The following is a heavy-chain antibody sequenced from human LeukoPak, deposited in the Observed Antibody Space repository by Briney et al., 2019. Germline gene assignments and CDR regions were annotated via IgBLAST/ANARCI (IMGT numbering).Heavy chain of an antibody. V-gene: IGHV3-33*01. CDR1: GFTFSSYG. D-gene: IGHD3-22*01. CDR2: IWYDGSNK. J-gene: IGHJ3*02. CDR3: ARGSGYYNDAFDI. Sequence: QPGRSLRLSCAASGFTFSSYGMHWVRQAPGEGLEWVAVIWYDGSNKYYADPVKGRFTISRDNSKNTLYLQMNSLRAEDTAVYYCARGSGYYNDAFDIWGQGTMVTVSS.